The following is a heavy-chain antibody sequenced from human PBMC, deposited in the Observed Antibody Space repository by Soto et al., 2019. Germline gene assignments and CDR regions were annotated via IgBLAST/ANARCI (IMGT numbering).Heavy chain of an antibody. CDR2: ISGRGSST. CDR1: GFTFSNDG. V-gene: IGHV3-23*01. CDR3: PRMGLVVPPPSYYYNGMTA. J-gene: IGHJ6*02. D-gene: IGHD2-2*01. Sequence: PGESLKISCAASGFTFSNDGMSWVRQAPGKGLEWVSGISGRGSSTYYADSVKGRFTISRDNSKNTLYLQLNSLRAEDTAVYYCPRMGLVVPPPSYYYNGMTAWAQGTTATVS.